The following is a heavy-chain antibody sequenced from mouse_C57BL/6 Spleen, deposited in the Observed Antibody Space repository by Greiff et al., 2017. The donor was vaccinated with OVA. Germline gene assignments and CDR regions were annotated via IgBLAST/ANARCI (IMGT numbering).Heavy chain of an antibody. J-gene: IGHJ4*01. D-gene: IGHD2-5*01. CDR1: GYSITSGYY. V-gene: IGHV3-6*01. Sequence: DVKLVESGPGLVKPSQSLSLTCSVTGYSITSGYYWNWIRQFPGNKLEWMGYISYDGSNNYNPSLKNRISITRDTSKNQFFLKLNSVTTEDTATYYCARYSNYEDYAMDYWGQGTSVTVSS. CDR3: ARYSNYEDYAMDY. CDR2: ISYDGSN.